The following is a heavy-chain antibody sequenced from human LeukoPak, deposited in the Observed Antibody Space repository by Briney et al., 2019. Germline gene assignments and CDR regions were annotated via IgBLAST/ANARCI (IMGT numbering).Heavy chain of an antibody. Sequence: GGSLRLSCAASEFSVGSNYMTWVRQAPGKGLEWVSLIYSGGSTYYADSVKGRFTISRDNSKNTLYLQMNSLRAEDTAVYYGVREAFGYYYMDVWGKGTTVTISS. CDR1: EFSVGSNY. CDR2: IYSGGST. J-gene: IGHJ6*03. V-gene: IGHV3-66*02. D-gene: IGHD3-3*01. CDR3: VREAFGYYYMDV.